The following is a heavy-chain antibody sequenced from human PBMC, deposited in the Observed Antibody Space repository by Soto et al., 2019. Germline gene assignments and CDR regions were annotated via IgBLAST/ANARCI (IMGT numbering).Heavy chain of an antibody. CDR1: GFTFSSYS. CDR2: ISSSSSTI. V-gene: IGHV3-48*01. D-gene: IGHD4-17*01. Sequence: GGSLRLSCAASGFTFSSYSMNWVRQAPGKGLEWVSYISSSSSTIYYADSVKGRFTISRDNAKNSLYLQMNSLRAEDTAVYYCAIDDYGGNSDFDYWGQGTLVTVSS. J-gene: IGHJ4*02. CDR3: AIDDYGGNSDFDY.